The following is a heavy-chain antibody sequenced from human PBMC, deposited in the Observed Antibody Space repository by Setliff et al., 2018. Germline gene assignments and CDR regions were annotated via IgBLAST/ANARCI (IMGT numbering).Heavy chain of an antibody. CDR3: VRRASGWFPLDS. Sequence: GESLKISCTGPKYSFMNYWIGWVRQLPGKGLEWMGIIYPGDSDTKYSPSFQGLVTISAVESNDTAYLQWISLKPSDTAIYYCVRRASGWFPLDSWGQGTLVTVSS. J-gene: IGHJ4*02. D-gene: IGHD6-19*01. CDR1: KYSFMNYW. CDR2: IYPGDSDT. V-gene: IGHV5-51*01.